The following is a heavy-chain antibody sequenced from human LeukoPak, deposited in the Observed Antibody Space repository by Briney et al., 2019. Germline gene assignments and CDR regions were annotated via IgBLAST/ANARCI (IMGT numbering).Heavy chain of an antibody. V-gene: IGHV3-64D*09. D-gene: IGHD2-15*01. CDR1: GFTFSSYA. J-gene: IGHJ4*02. Sequence: GGSLRLSCSASGFTFSSYAMYWVRQAPGKGLEYVSPITNNGSSTYYADSVKGRFTISRDNSKNTVYLQMSSLRAEDTAVYFCVEVDCYGGCCYFDYWGEGTLVSVSS. CDR3: VEVDCYGGCCYFDY. CDR2: ITNNGSST.